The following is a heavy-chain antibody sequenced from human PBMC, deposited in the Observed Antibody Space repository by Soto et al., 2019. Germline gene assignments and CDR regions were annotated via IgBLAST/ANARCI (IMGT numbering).Heavy chain of an antibody. J-gene: IGHJ3*01. V-gene: IGHV3-21*06. CDR1: GFTFNNYN. D-gene: IGHD6-13*01. Sequence: EVQLVESGGDLVKPGGSLRLSCAVSGFTFNNYNMNWVRKAPGKGLEWVASIGSRGSSYRYYADPVKGRFTISRDIANNSLYLQMDSLRVDDTGVYYCARDLEAADVFDFWGQGTMVTVSS. CDR2: IGSRGSSYR. CDR3: ARDLEAADVFDF.